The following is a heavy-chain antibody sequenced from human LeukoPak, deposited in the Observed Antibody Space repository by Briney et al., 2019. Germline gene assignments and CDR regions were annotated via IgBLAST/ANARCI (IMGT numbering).Heavy chain of an antibody. CDR3: ARIYLRHFDF. CDR1: GFTVSSYY. J-gene: IGHJ4*02. CDR2: INQHGSEQ. Sequence: GGSLRLSCAASGFTVSSYYMSWVRQAPGKGLEWVANINQHGSEQFYVDSVEGRFTISRDNAKNSLYLQMNSLRVEDTAVYFCARIYLRHFDFWAQGTLVTVSS. V-gene: IGHV3-7*01. D-gene: IGHD3-3*01.